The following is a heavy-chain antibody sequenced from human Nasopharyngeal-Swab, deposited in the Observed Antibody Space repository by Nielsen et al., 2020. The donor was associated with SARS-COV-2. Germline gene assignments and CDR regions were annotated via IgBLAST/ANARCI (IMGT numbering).Heavy chain of an antibody. D-gene: IGHD3-10*01. Sequence: ASAKVSCKVSAYTLTEFSMLWLRQPPGKGLQWMGGFDPEDGETIYAQKFQGRVTMTEDTSTDTAYMELSSLRSEDTAVYYCATEPARVRGGWFDPWGQGTLVTVSS. V-gene: IGHV1-24*01. J-gene: IGHJ5*02. CDR1: AYTLTEFS. CDR3: ATEPARVRGGWFDP. CDR2: FDPEDGET.